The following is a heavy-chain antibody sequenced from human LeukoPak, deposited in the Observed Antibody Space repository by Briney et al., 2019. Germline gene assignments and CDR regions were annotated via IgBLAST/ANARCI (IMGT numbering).Heavy chain of an antibody. D-gene: IGHD2-21*02. V-gene: IGHV3-11*03. Sequence: PGGSLRLSCAASGFTFSDYYMSWIRQAPGKGLEWVSYISSISIYTNYADSVKGRFTISRDNAKNSLFLQMNSLRAEDTAVYYCARCGGDCPNFDYWGQGTLVTVSS. CDR3: ARCGGDCPNFDY. CDR2: ISSISIYT. CDR1: GFTFSDYY. J-gene: IGHJ4*02.